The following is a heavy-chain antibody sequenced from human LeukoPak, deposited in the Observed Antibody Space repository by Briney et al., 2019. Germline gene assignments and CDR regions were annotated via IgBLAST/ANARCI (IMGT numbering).Heavy chain of an antibody. CDR2: ISWNSGSI. D-gene: IGHD3-22*01. CDR3: AKVYYYDSSGPLDY. Sequence: PGGSLRLSCAASGFTFDDYAMHWVRQAPGKGLEWVSGISWNSGSIGYADSVKGRFTISRDNAKNSLYLQMNSLRAEDTALYYCAKVYYYDSSGPLDYWGQGTLVTVSS. J-gene: IGHJ4*02. V-gene: IGHV3-9*01. CDR1: GFTFDDYA.